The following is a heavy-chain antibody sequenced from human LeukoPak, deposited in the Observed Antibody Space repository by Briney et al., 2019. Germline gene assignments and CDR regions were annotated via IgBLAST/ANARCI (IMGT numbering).Heavy chain of an antibody. CDR1: GFTVSSNY. CDR3: AGGYSIGY. Sequence: GGSLRLSCAASGFTVSSNYMSWVRQAPGKGLEWVSSISSSSSYIYYADSVKGRFTISRDNAKNSLYLQMNSLRAEDTAVYYCAGGYSIGYWGQGTLVTVSS. J-gene: IGHJ4*02. D-gene: IGHD6-13*01. V-gene: IGHV3-21*01. CDR2: ISSSSSYI.